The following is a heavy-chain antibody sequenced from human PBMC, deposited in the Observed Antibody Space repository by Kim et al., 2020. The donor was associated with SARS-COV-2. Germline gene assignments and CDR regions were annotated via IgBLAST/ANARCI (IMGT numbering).Heavy chain of an antibody. Sequence: SETLSLTCAVYGGSFSGYYWSWIRQPPGKGLEWIGEINHSGSTNYNPSLKSRVTISVDTSKNQFSLKLSSVTAADTAVYYCARAQAYSSSFDPWGQGTLVTVSS. CDR2: INHSGST. D-gene: IGHD6-6*01. J-gene: IGHJ5*02. CDR1: GGSFSGYY. CDR3: ARAQAYSSSFDP. V-gene: IGHV4-34*01.